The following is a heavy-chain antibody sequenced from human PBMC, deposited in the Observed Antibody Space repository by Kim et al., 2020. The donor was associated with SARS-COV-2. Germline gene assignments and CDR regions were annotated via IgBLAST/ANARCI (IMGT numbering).Heavy chain of an antibody. D-gene: IGHD6-13*01. CDR2: ISYDGSNE. CDR1: GFTFSSYA. CDR3: ARELPSPAAGTGGLDY. J-gene: IGHJ4*02. V-gene: IGHV3-30*04. Sequence: GGSLRLSCAASGFTFSSYAMHWVRQAPGKGLEWVAVISYDGSNEYYADSVKGRFTISRDNSKNTLYLQMNSLRAEDTAVYYCARELPSPAAGTGGLDYWGQGTLVTVSS.